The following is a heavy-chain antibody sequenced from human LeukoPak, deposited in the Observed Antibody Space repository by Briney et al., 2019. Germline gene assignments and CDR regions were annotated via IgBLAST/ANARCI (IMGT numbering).Heavy chain of an antibody. CDR3: ARAQSEIGGYYPEYFRH. V-gene: IGHV3-74*01. CDR1: GFTFSTYW. J-gene: IGHJ1*01. D-gene: IGHD3-3*01. CDR2: IKSDGST. Sequence: GGSLRLSCAPSGFTFSTYWMHWVRQAPGKGLVWVSRIKSDGSTKYADSVKGRFTISRDNAKNTLSLQMNSLRPEDTGLYYCARAQSEIGGYYPEYFRHWGQGTLVTVSS.